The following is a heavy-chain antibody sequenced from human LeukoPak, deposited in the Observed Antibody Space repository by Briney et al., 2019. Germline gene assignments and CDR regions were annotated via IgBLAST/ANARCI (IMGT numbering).Heavy chain of an antibody. J-gene: IGHJ4*02. V-gene: IGHV4/OR15-8*02. Sequence: SETLSLTCDVSGGSINDRDWWTWVRQPPGKGLEWLGEIHPSGRTNYNPSLRSRITFSINKSKNQFFLNLYFVTAADTAIYYCARADIRWNPADYWGQGTLVIVSS. CDR1: GGSINDRDW. D-gene: IGHD1-1*01. CDR3: ARADIRWNPADY. CDR2: IHPSGRT.